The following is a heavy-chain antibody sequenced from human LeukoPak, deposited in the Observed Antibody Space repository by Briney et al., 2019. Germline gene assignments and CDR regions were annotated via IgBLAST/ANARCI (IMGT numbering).Heavy chain of an antibody. CDR2: IYHSGNT. CDR3: ARVGYGYDSSGFYYY. CDR1: GYSISSGFY. V-gene: IGHV4-38-2*02. Sequence: SETLSLTCTVSGYSISSGFYWAWIRPPPGKGLEYIGTIYHSGNTYYNPSLKSRVTISGDMSKNQFSLRLSSVSAADTAVYYCARVGYGYDSSGFYYYWGKGTQVTVSS. J-gene: IGHJ4*02. D-gene: IGHD3-22*01.